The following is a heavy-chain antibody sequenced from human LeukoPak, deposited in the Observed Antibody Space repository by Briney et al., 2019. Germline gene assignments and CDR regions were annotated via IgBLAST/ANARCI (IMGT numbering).Heavy chain of an antibody. V-gene: IGHV3-21*01. CDR2: ISSSSSYI. CDR1: GFSFSSYS. J-gene: IGHJ6*02. Sequence: GGSLRLSCVASGFSFSSYSMNWVRQAPGKGLEWVSSISSSSSYIYYADSVKGRFTISRDNAKNSLYLQMNSLRAEDTAVYYCARNHYGDYYDYYYGMDVWGQGTTVTVSS. CDR3: ARNHYGDYYDYYYGMDV. D-gene: IGHD4-17*01.